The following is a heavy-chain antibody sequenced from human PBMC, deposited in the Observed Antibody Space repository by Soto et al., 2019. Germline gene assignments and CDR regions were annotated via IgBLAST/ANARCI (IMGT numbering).Heavy chain of an antibody. V-gene: IGHV5-51*01. J-gene: IGHJ6*02. Sequence: LKISCKGSGYSFTSYWIGWVRQMPGKGLEWMGIIYPGDSDTRYSPSFQGQVTISADKSISTAYLQWSSLKASDTAMYYCARPISNGSYYYYGMDVWGQGTTVTVS. CDR1: GYSFTSYW. D-gene: IGHD2-15*01. CDR3: ARPISNGSYYYYGMDV. CDR2: IYPGDSDT.